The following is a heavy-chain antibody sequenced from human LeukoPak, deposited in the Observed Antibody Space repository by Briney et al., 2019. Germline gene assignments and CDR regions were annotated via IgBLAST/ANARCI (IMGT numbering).Heavy chain of an antibody. D-gene: IGHD2-2*01. CDR1: GYSFINFW. J-gene: IGHJ6*04. V-gene: IGHV5-51*01. CDR2: IYPDDSDT. Sequence: GESLKISCTASGYSFINFWIGWVRQLPGKGLECMGIIYPDDSDTRYSPSFQGQVTISADKSTSTAYLQWSSLKASDSAMYYCARVGCSSPNCYPTMDVWGKGTKVTISS. CDR3: ARVGCSSPNCYPTMDV.